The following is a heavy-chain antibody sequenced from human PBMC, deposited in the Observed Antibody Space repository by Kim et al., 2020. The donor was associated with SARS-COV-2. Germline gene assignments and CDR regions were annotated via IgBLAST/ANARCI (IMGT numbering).Heavy chain of an antibody. V-gene: IGHV4-39*01. Sequence: TYNTPYLMRRVTISVDTSKSQFSLKLNSVTAADTAVYYCAGAGGEGDYFDYWGQGTLVTVSS. J-gene: IGHJ4*02. D-gene: IGHD4-17*01. CDR3: AGAGGEGDYFDY. CDR2: T.